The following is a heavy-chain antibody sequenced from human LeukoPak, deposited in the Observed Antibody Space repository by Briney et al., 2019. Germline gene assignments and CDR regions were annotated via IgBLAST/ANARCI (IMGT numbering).Heavy chain of an antibody. Sequence: GGSLRLPCVASGISISNFWMHWVRQAPGKGLEWVAIINKDGNDQKYVDSVKGRFTLSRDNAKNSVHLQMNSLRAEDTALYYCTTDGDKWNDFEYWGQGTLVTVSP. CDR3: TTDGDKWNDFEY. V-gene: IGHV3-7*01. D-gene: IGHD1-1*01. CDR1: GISISNFW. J-gene: IGHJ4*02. CDR2: INKDGNDQ.